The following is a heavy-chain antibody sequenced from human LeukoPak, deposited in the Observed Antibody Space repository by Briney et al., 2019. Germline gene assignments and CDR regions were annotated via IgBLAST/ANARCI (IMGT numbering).Heavy chain of an antibody. CDR1: GFTFSHYG. Sequence: GGSLRLSCATSGFTFSHYGMHWVRQAPGKGLEWVAVIWSDGTEKYYGDSVKGRFTISRDNSKKTEYLQMNSLRVEDTAVYYCAKDAQRGFDFSNSLESWGQGTLVTVSS. CDR3: AKDAQRGFDFSNSLES. V-gene: IGHV3-33*06. J-gene: IGHJ4*02. D-gene: IGHD4-11*01. CDR2: IWSDGTEK.